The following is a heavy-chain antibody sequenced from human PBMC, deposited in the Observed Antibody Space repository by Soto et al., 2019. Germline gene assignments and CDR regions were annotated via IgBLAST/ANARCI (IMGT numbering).Heavy chain of an antibody. V-gene: IGHV1-58*01. Sequence: SVKVSCKASGFTFTSSAVQWVRQARGQRLEWIGWIVVGSGNTNYAQKFQERVTITRDMSTSTAYMELSSLRSEDTAVYYCAADGKDCSGGSCYSYYYGMDVWGQGTTVTVSS. CDR2: IVVGSGNT. D-gene: IGHD2-15*01. CDR3: AADGKDCSGGSCYSYYYGMDV. J-gene: IGHJ6*02. CDR1: GFTFTSSA.